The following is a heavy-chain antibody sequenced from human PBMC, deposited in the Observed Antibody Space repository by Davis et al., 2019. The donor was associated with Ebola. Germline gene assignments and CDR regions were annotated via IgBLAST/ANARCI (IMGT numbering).Heavy chain of an antibody. J-gene: IGHJ1*01. Sequence: PGGSLRLSCAASGFTFRSYWMSWVRQAPGKGLEWVSAISVSGGSTFYADSVKGRFTISRDNSDNTLYLQMNSLRAEDTAVFYCVRGGSPTAYWGQGTPVTVSS. CDR2: ISVSGGST. CDR3: VRGGSPTAY. V-gene: IGHV3-23*01. CDR1: GFTFRSYW.